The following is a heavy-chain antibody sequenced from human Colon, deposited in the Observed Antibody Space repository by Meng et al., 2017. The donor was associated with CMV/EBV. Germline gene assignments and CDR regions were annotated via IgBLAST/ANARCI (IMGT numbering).Heavy chain of an antibody. CDR1: GFTFTSYS. CDR2: ISSSGGTI. CDR3: ARAGYDSSGYPYYYGMDV. V-gene: IGHV3-48*04. J-gene: IGHJ6*02. D-gene: IGHD3-22*01. Sequence: GESLKISCVASGFTFTSYSMNWVRQASGKGLEWVSYISSSGGTIYYADSVKGRFTISRDNAKNSLYLQMNSLRAEDTAVYYCARAGYDSSGYPYYYGMDVWGQGTTVTVSS.